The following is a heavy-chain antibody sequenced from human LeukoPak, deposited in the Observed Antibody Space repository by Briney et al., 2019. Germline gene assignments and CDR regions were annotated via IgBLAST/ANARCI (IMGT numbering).Heavy chain of an antibody. V-gene: IGHV1-2*02. CDR2: INPNSGGT. J-gene: IGHJ5*02. Sequence: ASVKVSCKASGYTFTSYGISWVRQAPGQGLEWMGWINPNSGGTKFAQMFQGRVTMTRDTSISTVYMELSRLTSDDTAVYYCALRGGHYYDSTGFYFSWFDPWGQGTLVTVSS. CDR1: GYTFTSYG. CDR3: ALRGGHYYDSTGFYFSWFDP. D-gene: IGHD3-22*01.